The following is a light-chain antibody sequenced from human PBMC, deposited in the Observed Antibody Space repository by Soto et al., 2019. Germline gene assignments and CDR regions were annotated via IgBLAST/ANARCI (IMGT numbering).Light chain of an antibody. CDR1: SSDVGAYNY. CDR3: KSFTTSDTYV. CDR2: DVS. J-gene: IGLJ1*01. V-gene: IGLV2-14*01. Sequence: QSVLTQPASVSGSPGQSIAISCTGTSSDVGAYNYVSWYLQYPGKAPKLVIFDVSFRPSGVSNRFSGSKSGNTASLTMSGLQAEDEADYYCKSFTTSDTYVFGTGTKVTVL.